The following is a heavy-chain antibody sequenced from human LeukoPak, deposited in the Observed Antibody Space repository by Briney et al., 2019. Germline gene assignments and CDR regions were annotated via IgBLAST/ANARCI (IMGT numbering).Heavy chain of an antibody. CDR1: GFTFSSYG. D-gene: IGHD6-13*01. V-gene: IGHV3-30*18. CDR2: ISYDGSNK. J-gene: IGHJ4*02. Sequence: GRSLRLSCAASGFTFSSYGMHWVRQAPGMGLEWVAVISYDGSNKYYADSVKGRFTISRDNAKNSLYLQMNSLRAEDTALYYCAKATPDHVAATPFDYWGQGTLVTVSS. CDR3: AKATPDHVAATPFDY.